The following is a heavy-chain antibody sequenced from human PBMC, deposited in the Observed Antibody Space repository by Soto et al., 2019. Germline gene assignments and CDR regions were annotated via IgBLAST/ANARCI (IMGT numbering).Heavy chain of an antibody. Sequence: NPSETLSLTCTVSGGSISSSSYYWGWILQPPGKGLEWIGSMYYSGSIYYNPSLKSRVTISVDTPKNQLSLKLSSATAADTAVYYCAGLNYDNWTDYYPYHYLHLSGWGQGTSVTVSS. CDR1: GGSISSSSYY. CDR2: MYYSGSI. CDR3: AGLNYDNWTDYYPYHYLHLSG. D-gene: IGHD3-9*01. V-gene: IGHV4-39*01. J-gene: IGHJ6*02.